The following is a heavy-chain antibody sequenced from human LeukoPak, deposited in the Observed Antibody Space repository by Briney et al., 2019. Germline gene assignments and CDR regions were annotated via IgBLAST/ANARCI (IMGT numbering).Heavy chain of an antibody. CDR3: ARTPHYYDSKGAFDI. CDR2: IYHSGST. V-gene: IGHV4-38-2*01. J-gene: IGHJ3*02. CDR1: GYSISSGYY. Sequence: SETLSLTCAVSGYSISSGYYWGWIRQPPGKGLEWIGSIYHSGSTYYNPSLKSRVTISVDTSKNQFSLKLSSVTAADTAVYYCARTPHYYDSKGAFDIWGQGTMVTVSS. D-gene: IGHD3-22*01.